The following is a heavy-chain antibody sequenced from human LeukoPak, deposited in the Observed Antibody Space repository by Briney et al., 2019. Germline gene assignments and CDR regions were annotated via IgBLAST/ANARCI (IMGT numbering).Heavy chain of an antibody. CDR1: GGSISSSSYY. J-gene: IGHJ4*02. CDR3: ARHSFARPFDS. D-gene: IGHD6-6*01. CDR2: IYYSGST. V-gene: IGHV4-39*01. Sequence: SETLSLTCTVSGGSISSSSYYWGWIRQPPGKGLEWIGSIYYSGSTYYNPSLKSRATISLDTSRSQFSLMLSSVTAADTAIYYCARHSFARPFDSWGQGTLVTVSS.